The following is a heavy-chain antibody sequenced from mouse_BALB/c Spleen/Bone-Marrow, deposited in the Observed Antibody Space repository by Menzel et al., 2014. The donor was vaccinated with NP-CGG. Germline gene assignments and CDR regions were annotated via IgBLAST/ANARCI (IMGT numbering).Heavy chain of an antibody. J-gene: IGHJ3*01. Sequence: EVKLVESGGGLVQPGGSLKLSCAASGFDFSGFWMGWVRQAPGKGLEWTGEINPNSRTINYTPSLKDRFIISRDNAKNTLYLQMSKMRSEDTALYYCARRGCYGGFAYWGQGTLVTVSA. D-gene: IGHD1-1*02. V-gene: IGHV4-1*02. CDR1: GFDFSGFW. CDR2: INPNSRTI. CDR3: ARRGCYGGFAY.